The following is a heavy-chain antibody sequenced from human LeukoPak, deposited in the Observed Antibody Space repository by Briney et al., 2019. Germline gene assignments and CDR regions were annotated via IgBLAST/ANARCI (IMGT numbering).Heavy chain of an antibody. CDR2: ISSDGSGT. Sequence: SGGSLRLSCAISGFSFRAYFFHWVRQVPGKGLVWVSRISSDGSGTFYADSVRGRFTISRDDDKNTVSMQMNSLRVEDTAVYYCARETLGSGLRAPDYWGRGALVTVSS. V-gene: IGHV3-74*01. J-gene: IGHJ4*02. CDR1: GFSFRAYF. CDR3: ARETLGSGLRAPDY. D-gene: IGHD7-27*01.